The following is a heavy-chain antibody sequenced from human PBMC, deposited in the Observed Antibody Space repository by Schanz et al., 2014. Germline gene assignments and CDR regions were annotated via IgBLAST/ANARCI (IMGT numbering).Heavy chain of an antibody. CDR3: ARGGFFDSTSFDS. Sequence: QVQLVQSGAEVKKPGASVKVSCEISGYTVSALAMHWVRQAPGQGLEWMGKINPSSGTTRIAQNFQGRLTVTRDTSTSTVNMELSSLRSEDTAVYYCARGGFFDSTSFDSWGQGTLVTVSS. J-gene: IGHJ4*02. D-gene: IGHD2-2*01. CDR1: GYTVSALA. CDR2: INPSSGTT. V-gene: IGHV1-46*03.